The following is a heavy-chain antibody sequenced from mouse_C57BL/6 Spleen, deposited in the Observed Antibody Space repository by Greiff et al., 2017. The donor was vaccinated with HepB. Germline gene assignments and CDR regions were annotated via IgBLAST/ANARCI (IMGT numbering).Heavy chain of an antibody. CDR3: ARGITTVVAHYWYFDV. Sequence: EVKLQESGPGPVKPSQSLSLTCSVTGYSITSGYYWNWIRQFPGNKLEWMGYISYDGSNNYNPSLKNRISITRDTSKNQFFLKLNSVTSEDTATYYCARGITTVVAHYWYFDVWGTGTTVTVSS. D-gene: IGHD1-1*01. CDR1: GYSITSGYY. J-gene: IGHJ1*03. V-gene: IGHV3-6*01. CDR2: ISYDGSN.